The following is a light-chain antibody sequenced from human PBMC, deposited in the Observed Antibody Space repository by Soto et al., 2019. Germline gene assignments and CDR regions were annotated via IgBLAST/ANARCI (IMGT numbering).Light chain of an antibody. Sequence: EIVLTQSPATLSLSPGERATLSCRASQSVRNNLAWYKQKPGQAPRLLIYGASSRATGIPDRVSGSGSGTEFTLTISRLEPEDFEVYYCQQYGSSPPTFGQGTKVDIK. J-gene: IGKJ1*01. CDR2: GAS. CDR1: QSVRNN. V-gene: IGKV3-20*01. CDR3: QQYGSSPPT.